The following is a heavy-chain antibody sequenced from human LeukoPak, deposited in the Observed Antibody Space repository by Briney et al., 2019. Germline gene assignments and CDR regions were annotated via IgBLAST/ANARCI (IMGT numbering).Heavy chain of an antibody. V-gene: IGHV1-2*02. CDR2: INPKSGGT. D-gene: IGHD6-13*01. Sequence: GASVTVSCKASGYTFTGYYMHWVRQAPGKGLEWMGWINPKSGGTNYAQKFQGRVTMTRDTSISTAHMQLRRLRSDDTAVYYCAREAAGAAGGYYFDYWGQGTLVTVSS. J-gene: IGHJ4*02. CDR3: AREAAGAAGGYYFDY. CDR1: GYTFTGYY.